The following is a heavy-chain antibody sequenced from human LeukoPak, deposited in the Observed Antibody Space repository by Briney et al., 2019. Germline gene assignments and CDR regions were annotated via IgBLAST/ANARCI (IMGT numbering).Heavy chain of an antibody. J-gene: IGHJ4*02. CDR3: ARGWAPRDCGGDCYLDPTFDY. CDR2: IKQDGSEK. V-gene: IGHV3-7*01. CDR1: GFIFSSFW. D-gene: IGHD2-21*01. Sequence: PGGSLRLSCEASGFIFSSFWMSWVRQAPGKGLEWVANIKQDGSEKYYVDSVKGRFTISRDNAKNSLYLQMNSLRAEDTAVYYCARGWAPRDCGGDCYLDPTFDYWGQGTLVTVSS.